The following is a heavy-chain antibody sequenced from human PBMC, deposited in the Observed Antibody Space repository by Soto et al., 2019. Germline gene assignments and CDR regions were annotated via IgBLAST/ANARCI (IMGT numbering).Heavy chain of an antibody. D-gene: IGHD3-3*01. Sequence: PSETLSLTCIVSGVSVSSSSYYWSWIRQPPGQGLEWIGYIYYSGSTNYNPSLKSRVTMSVDTSKNQFSLKLSSVTAADTAVYYCARRSSGYYYWFDPWGQGTLVPVSS. CDR2: IYYSGST. J-gene: IGHJ5*02. V-gene: IGHV4-61*01. CDR1: GVSVSSSSYY. CDR3: ARRSSGYYYWFDP.